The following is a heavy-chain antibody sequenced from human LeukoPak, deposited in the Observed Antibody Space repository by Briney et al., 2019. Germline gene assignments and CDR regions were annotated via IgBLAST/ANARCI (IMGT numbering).Heavy chain of an antibody. V-gene: IGHV3-23*01. Sequence: GGSLRLSCVASGCTFSNYAMSWVRQAPAKGLEGVSGVSGSGGDKYYADSVKGRFTISRDNSTYTLYLQMNSPRADDAAVYYCAQDRTCTNNICHGDFDYWGQGTLVTVSS. CDR2: VSGSGGDK. CDR3: AQDRTCTNNICHGDFDY. J-gene: IGHJ4*02. D-gene: IGHD2-8*01. CDR1: GCTFSNYA.